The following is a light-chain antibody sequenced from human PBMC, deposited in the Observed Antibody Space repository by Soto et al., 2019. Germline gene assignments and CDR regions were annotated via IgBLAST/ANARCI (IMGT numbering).Light chain of an antibody. J-gene: IGKJ4*01. V-gene: IGKV1-39*01. CDR1: ETISRY. CDR3: QQSYSNPLT. Sequence: DIQMTQSPSSLSASVGAIGIITCLASETISRYLNWYQSKPGKDPRLLISAASSLQSGVPSRFSGSYSGTDFNLTISSLQTEDFATYLCQQSYSNPLTFGGGTKVDIK. CDR2: AAS.